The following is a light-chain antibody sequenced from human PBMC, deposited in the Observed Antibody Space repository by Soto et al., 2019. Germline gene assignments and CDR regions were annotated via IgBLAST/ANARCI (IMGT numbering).Light chain of an antibody. V-gene: IGLV2-14*01. J-gene: IGLJ2*01. CDR3: SSYTSSSTPYVV. Sequence: QSVLTQPASVSGSPGQSITISCTGTSSDVGGYNYVSRYQQHPGKAPKLMIYDVSNRPSGVSNRFSGSKSGNTASLTISGLQAEDEADYYCSSYTSSSTPYVVFGGGTKLTVL. CDR2: DVS. CDR1: SSDVGGYNY.